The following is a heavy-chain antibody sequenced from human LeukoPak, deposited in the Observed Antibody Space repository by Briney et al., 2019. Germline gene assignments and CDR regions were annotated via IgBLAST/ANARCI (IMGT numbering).Heavy chain of an antibody. D-gene: IGHD5-24*01. CDR2: IKRDGSER. CDR3: ASLQTDPTIVNGF. J-gene: IGHJ4*02. V-gene: IGHV3-7*01. CDR1: RSTFRKYW. Sequence: PEGSLRLSCEDSRSTFRKYWMSWISQTAGKRMEWLACIKRDGSERHYVDSVRGRFTVSTDSAKNSLFLQMNSLRAEDTAVYYCASLQTDPTIVNGFWGQGTLVTVSS.